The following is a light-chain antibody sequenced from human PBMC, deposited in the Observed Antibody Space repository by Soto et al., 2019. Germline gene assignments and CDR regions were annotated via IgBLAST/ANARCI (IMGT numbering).Light chain of an antibody. V-gene: IGLV2-14*01. CDR2: DVS. CDR1: SSDGGGYNY. J-gene: IGLJ1*01. Sequence: QSVLTQPASVSWSPGQSIALSCTGTSSDGGGYNYVSWYQQHPGKAPKLMIYDVSNRPSGVSDRFSGSKSGNTASLTISGLQAEDEADYYCSSYTSGSTRVFGTGTKVTVL. CDR3: SSYTSGSTRV.